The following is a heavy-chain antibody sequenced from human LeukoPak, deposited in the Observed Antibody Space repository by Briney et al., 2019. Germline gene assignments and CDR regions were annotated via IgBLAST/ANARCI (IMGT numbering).Heavy chain of an antibody. CDR1: GGSISSSSYY. J-gene: IGHJ4*02. CDR2: IYYSGST. V-gene: IGHV4-39*01. D-gene: IGHD2-2*01. Sequence: SETLSLTCTVSGGSISSSSYYWGWIRQPPGKGLEWIGSIYYSGSTYYNPSLKSRVTISVDTSKNQFSLKLSSVTAADTAVYYCARHGNIVVVPAAFDFWGQGTLVTVSS. CDR3: ARHGNIVVVPAAFDF.